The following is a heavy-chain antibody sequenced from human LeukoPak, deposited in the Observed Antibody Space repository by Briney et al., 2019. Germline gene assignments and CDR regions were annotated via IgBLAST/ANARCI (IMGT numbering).Heavy chain of an antibody. V-gene: IGHV3-9*01. J-gene: IGHJ6*03. D-gene: IGHD2/OR15-2a*01. CDR2: ISWNSGNI. Sequence: GGSLRLSCAVSGFTFYDYAMHWVRQTPGKGLEWVSGISWNSGNIAYADFVGGRFTISRDNAKNSLSLQMNSLSDEDPAVYYCTKEAYGGATFFYYMDVWGKGTTVTVSS. CDR1: GFTFYDYA. CDR3: TKEAYGGATFFYYMDV.